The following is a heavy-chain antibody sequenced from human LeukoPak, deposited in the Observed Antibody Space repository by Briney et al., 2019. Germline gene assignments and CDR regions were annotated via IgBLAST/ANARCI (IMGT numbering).Heavy chain of an antibody. V-gene: IGHV3-21*01. CDR3: ARDGRGDWDFDY. Sequence: PGGSLRLSCAASGFTFGSYSMNRVRQAPGKGLEWVSSISSSSSYIYYADSVKGRFTISRDNAKNSLYLQMNSLRAEDTAVYYCARDGRGDWDFDYWGQGTLVTVSS. CDR2: ISSSSSYI. D-gene: IGHD1-1*01. J-gene: IGHJ4*02. CDR1: GFTFGSYS.